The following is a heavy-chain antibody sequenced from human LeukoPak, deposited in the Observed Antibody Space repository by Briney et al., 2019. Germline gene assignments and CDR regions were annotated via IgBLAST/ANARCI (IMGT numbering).Heavy chain of an antibody. J-gene: IGHJ4*02. CDR2: IYHSGST. Sequence: SETLSLTCTVTGDSFSSGSSYWSWIRQPPGKGLEWIGYIYHSGSTNYNPSLKNRVTISLDTSKNQSSLKLSSVTAADTAVYYCARGSGWYFVYWGQGTLVTVSS. V-gene: IGHV4-61*01. CDR1: GDSFSSGSSY. CDR3: ARGSGWYFVY. D-gene: IGHD6-19*01.